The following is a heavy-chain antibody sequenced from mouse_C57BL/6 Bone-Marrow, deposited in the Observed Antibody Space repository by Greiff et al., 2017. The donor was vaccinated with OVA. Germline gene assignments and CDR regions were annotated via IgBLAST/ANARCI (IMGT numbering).Heavy chain of an antibody. CDR3: ARCVYYDYDDYFDY. CDR2: ISYDGNN. CDR1: GYSITSGYY. J-gene: IGHJ2*01. V-gene: IGHV3-6*01. Sequence: DVKLQESGPGLVKPSQSLSLTCSVTGYSITSGYYWNWIRQFPGNKLEWMGYISYDGNNNYNPSFKNRISITRDTSTNQFFLKLNSVTTEDTATYYCARCVYYDYDDYFDYWGQGTTLTVSS. D-gene: IGHD2-4*01.